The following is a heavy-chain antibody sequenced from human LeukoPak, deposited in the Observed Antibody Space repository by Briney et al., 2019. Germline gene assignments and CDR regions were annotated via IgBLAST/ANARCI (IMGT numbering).Heavy chain of an antibody. CDR3: ARALLSSGWSDYFDC. D-gene: IGHD6-19*01. CDR1: GYTFTSYY. V-gene: IGHV1-46*01. J-gene: IGHJ4*02. CDR2: INPSGGST. Sequence: ASVKVSCKASGYTFTSYYMHWVRQAPGQGLEWMGIINPSGGSTSYAQKFQGRVTMTRDTSTSTVYMELSSLRSEDTAVYYCARALLSSGWSDYFDCWGQGTLVTVSS.